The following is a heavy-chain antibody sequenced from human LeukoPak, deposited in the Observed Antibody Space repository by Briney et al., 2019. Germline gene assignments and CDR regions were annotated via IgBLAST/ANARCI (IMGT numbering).Heavy chain of an antibody. CDR2: IYPGDSDT. CDR1: GYSFTSYW. D-gene: IGHD1-20*01. CDR3: EIWVVTGTTSPYYFVY. V-gene: IGHV5-51*01. Sequence: RGESLKISWEGSGYSFTSYWIGWVRQMPGKGLEWMGIIYPGDSDTRYSPSFQGQVTISADTSISTAYLQWSSLKASNTAMYYGEIWVVTGTTSPYYFVYWGQGTLVTVSS. J-gene: IGHJ4*02.